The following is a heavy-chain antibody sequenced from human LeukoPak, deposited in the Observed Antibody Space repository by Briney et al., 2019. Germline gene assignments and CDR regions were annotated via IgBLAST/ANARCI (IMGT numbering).Heavy chain of an antibody. CDR2: IKQDGREN. CDR1: GFTFSSYW. V-gene: IGHV3-7*01. J-gene: IGHJ6*02. D-gene: IGHD3/OR15-3a*01. Sequence: GGSLRLSCAASGFTFSSYWMSWVRQAPGKGLEWEANIKQDGRENYYVDSVKGRFTISRDNAKNSLYLQMNSLRAEDTAVYYCARLYPGLVSRGSQYYYYYGMDVWGQGTTVTVSS. CDR3: ARLYPGLVSRGSQYYYYYGMDV.